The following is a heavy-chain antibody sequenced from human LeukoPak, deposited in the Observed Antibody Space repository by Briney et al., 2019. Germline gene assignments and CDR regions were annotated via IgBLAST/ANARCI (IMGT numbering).Heavy chain of an antibody. D-gene: IGHD1-26*01. CDR2: INPSGGST. V-gene: IGHV1-46*01. Sequence: GASVKVSCKASGYTFTSYYMHWVRQAPGQGLEWMGIINPSGGSTSYAQKFQGRVTMTRDTSISTAYMELSSLRSDDTAVYFCARETYNGRYYYFDYWGQGTLVTVSS. CDR3: ARETYNGRYYYFDY. CDR1: GYTFTSYY. J-gene: IGHJ4*02.